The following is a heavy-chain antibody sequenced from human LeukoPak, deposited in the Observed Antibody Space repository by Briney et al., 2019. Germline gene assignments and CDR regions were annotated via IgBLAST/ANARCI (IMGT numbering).Heavy chain of an antibody. CDR2: ISGSGGST. CDR3: AKDLLVAAAGTGWFDP. V-gene: IGHV3-23*01. D-gene: IGHD6-13*01. Sequence: PGGSLRLSCAASGFTFSSYGMSWVRQAPGKGLEWVSTISGSGGSTYYADSVKGRFTISRDNSKNTLYLQMNSLRAEDTAVYYCAKDLLVAAAGTGWFDPWGQGTLVTVSS. J-gene: IGHJ5*02. CDR1: GFTFSSYG.